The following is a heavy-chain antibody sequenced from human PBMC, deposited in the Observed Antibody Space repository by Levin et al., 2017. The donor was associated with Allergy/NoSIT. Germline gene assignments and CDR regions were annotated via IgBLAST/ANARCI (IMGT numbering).Heavy chain of an antibody. CDR2: IDWDDDK. V-gene: IGHV2-70*01. CDR3: ARTSLRFLEWLPAPSPEAIFDY. D-gene: IGHD3-3*01. J-gene: IGHJ4*02. Sequence: SGPTLVKPPQTLTLTCTFSGFSLSTSGMCVSWIRQPPGKALEWLALIDWDDDKYYSTSLKTRLTISKDTSKNQVVLTMTNMDPVDTATYYCARTSLRFLEWLPAPSPEAIFDYWGQGTLVTVSS. CDR1: GFSLSTSGMC.